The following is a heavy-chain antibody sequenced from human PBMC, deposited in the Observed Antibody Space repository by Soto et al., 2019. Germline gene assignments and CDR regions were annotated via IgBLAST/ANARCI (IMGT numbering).Heavy chain of an antibody. CDR1: GFTFSYYG. D-gene: IGHD2-21*01. CDR3: AKDGYDGGSIPGWFGP. CDR2: ISYDENHK. J-gene: IGHJ5*02. V-gene: IGHV3-30*18. Sequence: QVHLVESGGGVAQPGRSLRLSCADSGFTFSYYGMHWVRQAPGKGLEWVAFISYDENHKYYADSVKGRFTISRDNSNNTLFLEMSSLRAEDTATYYCAKDGYDGGSIPGWFGPLGQGTLVSVSS.